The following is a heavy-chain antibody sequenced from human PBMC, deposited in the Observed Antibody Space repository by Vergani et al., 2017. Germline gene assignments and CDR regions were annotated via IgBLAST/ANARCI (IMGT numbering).Heavy chain of an antibody. D-gene: IGHD5-12*01. CDR1: GITFWKFG. CDR2: ISWNSGAV. V-gene: IGHV3-9*01. CDR3: TKGSVYYHDSAGHGYDPYTGFDL. J-gene: IGHJ3*01. Sequence: VQLVESGGSVVQPGRSLRLSCAASGITFWKFGMHWVRQGPGKGLEWVSGISWNSGAVDYADSVRGRFTISRDNAKNSLFLEMNSLRFEDTAVYFCTKGSVYYHDSAGHGYDPYTGFDLWGQGTLVTVSS.